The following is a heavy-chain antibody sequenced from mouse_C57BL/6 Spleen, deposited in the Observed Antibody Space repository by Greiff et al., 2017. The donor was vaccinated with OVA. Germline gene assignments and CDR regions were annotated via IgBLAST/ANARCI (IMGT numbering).Heavy chain of an antibody. J-gene: IGHJ1*03. V-gene: IGHV1-82*01. Sequence: VQLQQSGPELVKPGASVKISCKASGYAFSSSWMNWVKQRPGKGLEWIGRIYPGDGDTNYNGKFKGKATLTADKSSSTAYMQLSSLTSEASAVDCCARGGYDGYMDVWGTGTTVTVSS. D-gene: IGHD2-2*01. CDR3: ARGGYDGYMDV. CDR1: GYAFSSSW. CDR2: IYPGDGDT.